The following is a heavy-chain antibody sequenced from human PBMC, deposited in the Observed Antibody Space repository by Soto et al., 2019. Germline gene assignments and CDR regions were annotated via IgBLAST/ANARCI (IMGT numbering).Heavy chain of an antibody. Sequence: KSSETLSLTCTVSGGSISSYYWSWIRQPPGKGLEWIGYIYYSGSTNYNPSLKSRVTISVDTSKNQFPLKLSSVTAADTAVYYCARGGYYDSSGYYSSYYYYYGMDVWGQGTTVTVSS. CDR1: GGSISSYY. D-gene: IGHD3-22*01. V-gene: IGHV4-59*01. CDR3: ARGGYYDSSGYYSSYYYYYGMDV. CDR2: IYYSGST. J-gene: IGHJ6*02.